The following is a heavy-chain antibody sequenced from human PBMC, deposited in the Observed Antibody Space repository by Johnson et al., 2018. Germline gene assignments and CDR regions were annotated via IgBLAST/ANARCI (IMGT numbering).Heavy chain of an antibody. D-gene: IGHD3-22*01. J-gene: IGHJ3*02. V-gene: IGHV3-30-3*01. CDR2: ISYDGGNK. CDR3: AKDGNYYDSSPDAFDS. CDR1: GFTFSSHA. Sequence: QVQLVQSGGGVVQPGRSLRLSCAASGFTFSSHAMYWVRQAPGKGLEWVAVISYDGGNKNYADSVKGRFTISRDNSKSTLYLQMTSLRAEDTAVYYCAKDGNYYDSSPDAFDSWGQGTMVTVSS.